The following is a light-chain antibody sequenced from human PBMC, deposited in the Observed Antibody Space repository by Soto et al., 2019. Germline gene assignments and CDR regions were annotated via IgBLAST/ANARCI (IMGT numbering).Light chain of an antibody. V-gene: IGKV3-11*01. CDR2: DAS. CDR3: QQRSDWPPLI. CDR1: QSVGSY. J-gene: IGKJ4*01. Sequence: EIVLTQSPATLSLSPGERATLSCRASQSVGSYLAWYQQKPGQAPRLLIYDASNRATGIPARFSGSGSGTDFTLTISSLEPEDFAVYYCQQRSDWPPLIFGGGTKVEIK.